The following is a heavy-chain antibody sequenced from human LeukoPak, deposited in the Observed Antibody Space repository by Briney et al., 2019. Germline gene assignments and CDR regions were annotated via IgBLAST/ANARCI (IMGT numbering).Heavy chain of an antibody. CDR3: ANWRIAVAGTG. J-gene: IGHJ4*02. V-gene: IGHV3-30*18. CDR1: GFTFSRYG. Sequence: GGSLRLSCAASGFTFSRYGMHWVRQAPGKGLAWVAVISYDGSNKYYADSVKGRFTISRDNSKNTLYLQMNSLRAEDTAVYYCANWRIAVAGTGWGQGTLVTVSS. D-gene: IGHD6-19*01. CDR2: ISYDGSNK.